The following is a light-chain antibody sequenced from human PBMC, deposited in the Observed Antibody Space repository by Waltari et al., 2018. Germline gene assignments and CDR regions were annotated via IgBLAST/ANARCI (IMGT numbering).Light chain of an antibody. V-gene: IGKV4-1*01. J-gene: IGKJ2*01. CDR2: WAS. CDR3: QQYHSTPYT. CDR1: QSVLYSSNNRYY. Sequence: DIVMTQSPDSLAVSLGERATSNCKSSQSVLYSSNNRYYLAWYQQKPGQPPKLLIYWASTRESGVPDRFSGSGSGTDFTLTISSLQAEDVAVYYCQQYHSTPYTFGQGTKLEIK.